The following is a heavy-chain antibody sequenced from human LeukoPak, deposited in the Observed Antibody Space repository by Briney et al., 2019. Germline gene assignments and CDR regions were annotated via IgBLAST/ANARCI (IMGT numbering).Heavy chain of an antibody. J-gene: IGHJ4*02. Sequence: ASVKVSCKASGYTFTGYYMHWVRQAPGQGGEWMGWINPNSGGTNYAQKFQGRVNMTRDTSIITAYMELSRLRSDYTAVYYCARVERPGIAVAVDFDYWGQGTLVTVSS. CDR2: INPNSGGT. CDR1: GYTFTGYY. V-gene: IGHV1-2*02. CDR3: ARVERPGIAVAVDFDY. D-gene: IGHD6-19*01.